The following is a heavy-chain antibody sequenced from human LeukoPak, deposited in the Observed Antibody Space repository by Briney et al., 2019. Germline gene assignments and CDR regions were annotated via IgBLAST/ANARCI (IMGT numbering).Heavy chain of an antibody. Sequence: SETLSLTCPVSGRSISSYYWSWIRQPPGKGLEWIGYIYYSGSTNYNPSLKSRVTISVDTSKNQFSLKLSSVTAADTAVYYCARDRYYYGSGRMAYYYGMDVWGQGTTVTVSS. CDR3: ARDRYYYGSGRMAYYYGMDV. D-gene: IGHD3-10*01. CDR1: GRSISSYY. J-gene: IGHJ6*02. V-gene: IGHV4-59*01. CDR2: IYYSGST.